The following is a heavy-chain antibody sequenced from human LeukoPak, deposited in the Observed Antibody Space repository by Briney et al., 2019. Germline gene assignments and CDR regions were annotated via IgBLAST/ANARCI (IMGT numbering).Heavy chain of an antibody. CDR2: ISGSGGST. CDR3: ARGQGVPWDNWFDP. Sequence: GGSLRLSCAASGFTFSSYAMSWVRQAPGKGLEWVSAISGSGGSTYYADSVKGRFTISRDNSKNTLYLQMNSLRAEDTAVYYCARGQGVPWDNWFDPWGQGTLVTVSS. J-gene: IGHJ5*02. CDR1: GFTFSSYA. D-gene: IGHD3-10*01. V-gene: IGHV3-23*01.